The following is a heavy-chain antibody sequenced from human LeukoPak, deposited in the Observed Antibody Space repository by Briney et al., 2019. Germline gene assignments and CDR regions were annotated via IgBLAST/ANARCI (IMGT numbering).Heavy chain of an antibody. CDR2: IHPNGGST. CDR3: ARATLDAAMVYWSFDL. D-gene: IGHD5-18*01. J-gene: IGHJ2*01. V-gene: IGHV1-46*01. Sequence: ASVKVSCKASGYTFTSYYMHWVRQAPGQGLEWMGVIHPNGGSTSYAHKFQGRVTMTTDTSTSTVYVDLSSLSSNDTAVYYCARATLDAAMVYWSFDLWGRGTLVSVSS. CDR1: GYTFTSYY.